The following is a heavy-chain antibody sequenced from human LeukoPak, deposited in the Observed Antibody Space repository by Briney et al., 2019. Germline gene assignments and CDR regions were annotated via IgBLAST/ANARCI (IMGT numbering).Heavy chain of an antibody. D-gene: IGHD2-2*01. J-gene: IGHJ4*02. Sequence: SETLSLTCAVYGGSFRAFYWTWIRQPPGKGLEWVGEINHGGSTNYNPSLKSRVTMSIDTSKSQFSLNLNSVTAAGTAVYYCARWSAAGHYFDYWGQGTLVTVSS. CDR2: INHGGST. V-gene: IGHV4-34*01. CDR1: GGSFRAFY. CDR3: ARWSAAGHYFDY.